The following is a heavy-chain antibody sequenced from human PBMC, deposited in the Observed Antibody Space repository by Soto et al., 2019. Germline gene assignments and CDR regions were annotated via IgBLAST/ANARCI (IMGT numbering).Heavy chain of an antibody. CDR1: GFTFSSYA. J-gene: IGHJ4*02. V-gene: IGHV3-30-3*01. Sequence: QVQLVESGGGVVQPGRSLRLSCAASGFTFSSYAMHWVRQAPGKGLEWVAVISYDGSNKYYADSVKGRFTISRDNSKNTLYLQMNSLRAEDTAVYYCARDRLRLRETPPGAWLDYWGQGTLVTVSS. D-gene: IGHD5-12*01. CDR3: ARDRLRLRETPPGAWLDY. CDR2: ISYDGSNK.